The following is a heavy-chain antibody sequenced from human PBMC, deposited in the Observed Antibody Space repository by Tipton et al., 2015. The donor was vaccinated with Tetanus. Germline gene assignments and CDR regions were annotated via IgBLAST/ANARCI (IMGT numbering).Heavy chain of an antibody. CDR3: ARLILGRSKEVAGIRYYYYYGLDV. J-gene: IGHJ6*02. CDR2: IYHTGGS. D-gene: IGHD6-19*01. Sequence: TLSLTCAVSGVSMGNGGFSWSWIRQPPGKGLEWIGYIYHTGGSYYNPSLKSRVTMSVDLSKNQFSLKLSSVTAADTAVYYCARLILGRSKEVAGIRYYYYYGLDVWGQGTTVTVTS. V-gene: IGHV4-30-2*01. CDR1: GVSMGNGGFS.